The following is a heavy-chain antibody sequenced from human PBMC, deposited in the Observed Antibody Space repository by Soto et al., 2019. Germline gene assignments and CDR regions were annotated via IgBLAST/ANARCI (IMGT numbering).Heavy chain of an antibody. J-gene: IGHJ6*02. D-gene: IGHD6-6*01. V-gene: IGHV5-51*01. CDR1: GYSFTSYW. CDR2: IYPGDSDT. CDR3: ARTSIAARPSYYYYGMDV. Sequence: PGESLKISCKGSGYSFTSYWIGWVRQMPGKGLEWMGIIYPGDSDTRYSPSFQGQVTISADKSISTAYLQWSSLKASDTAMYYCARTSIAARPSYYYYGMDVWGQGTTVTVSS.